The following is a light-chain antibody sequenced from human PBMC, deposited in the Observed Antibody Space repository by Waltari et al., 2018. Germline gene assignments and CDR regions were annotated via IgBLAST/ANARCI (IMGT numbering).Light chain of an antibody. J-gene: IGLJ3*02. V-gene: IGLV2-11*01. CDR3: CSYAGSQTWV. Sequence: QSALTQPRSVSGSPGQSVTISCTGTTNDVGNYTYVSWYQQHPGQAPKLVIYDVSKRPSGVSDRFSGSKSGNTASLTISGLQGEDEADYYCCSYAGSQTWVFGGGTKLTVL. CDR1: TNDVGNYTY. CDR2: DVS.